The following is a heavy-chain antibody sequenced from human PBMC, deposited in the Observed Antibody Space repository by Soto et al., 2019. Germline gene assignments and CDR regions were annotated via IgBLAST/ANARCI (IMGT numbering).Heavy chain of an antibody. CDR2: ISYHGRNT. J-gene: IGHJ4*02. Sequence: PGGSLRLSCAASGFTFSNYGMHWVRQAPGKGLEWVAVISYHGRNTFYGDSVKGRFTISRDNSKNTLYLQMNSLRAEDTAVYYCARDPAAYCGGDCYSSDYWGQGTLVTVSS. CDR1: GFTFSNYG. V-gene: IGHV3-30*03. CDR3: ARDPAAYCGGDCYSSDY. D-gene: IGHD2-21*02.